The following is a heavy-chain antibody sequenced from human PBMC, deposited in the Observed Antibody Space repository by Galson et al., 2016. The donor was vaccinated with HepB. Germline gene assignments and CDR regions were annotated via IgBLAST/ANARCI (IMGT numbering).Heavy chain of an antibody. CDR3: ARGRHYDSSGYYWRWFDP. Sequence: SVKVSCKASGYTFTSYDINWVRQATGQGLEWMGWMNPNSENTGYAQKFQGRVTVTRNTSISTAYMELSSLRSEDTAVYYCARGRHYDSSGYYWRWFDPWGQGTLVTVSS. V-gene: IGHV1-8*01. CDR2: MNPNSENT. J-gene: IGHJ5*02. CDR1: GYTFTSYD. D-gene: IGHD3-22*01.